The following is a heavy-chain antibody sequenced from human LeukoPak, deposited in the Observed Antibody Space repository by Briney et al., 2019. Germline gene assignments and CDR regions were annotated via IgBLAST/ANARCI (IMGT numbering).Heavy chain of an antibody. J-gene: IGHJ3*02. D-gene: IGHD1-1*01. CDR2: IYYSGST. Sequence: SETLSLTCTVSGGSISSYYWSWIRQPPGKGLEWIGYIYYSGSTNYNPSLKSRVTISVDTSKNQFSLKLSSVTAADTAVYYCARHVLVVDDSYNSGAFDIWGQGTMVTVSS. V-gene: IGHV4-59*08. CDR1: GGSISSYY. CDR3: ARHVLVVDDSYNSGAFDI.